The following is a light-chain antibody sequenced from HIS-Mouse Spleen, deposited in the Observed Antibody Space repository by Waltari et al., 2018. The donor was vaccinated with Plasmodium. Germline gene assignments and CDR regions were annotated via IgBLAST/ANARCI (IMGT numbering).Light chain of an antibody. CDR3: QQYNSYWT. CDR2: KAS. Sequence: DIQMTQSPSTLSASVGDRVTITCRARQSISSWLAWYQQKPGKAPKLLIYKASSLESGVPSMFSGSGSGTEFTLTISSLQPDDFATYYCQQYNSYWTFGQGTKVEIK. CDR1: QSISSW. J-gene: IGKJ1*01. V-gene: IGKV1-5*03.